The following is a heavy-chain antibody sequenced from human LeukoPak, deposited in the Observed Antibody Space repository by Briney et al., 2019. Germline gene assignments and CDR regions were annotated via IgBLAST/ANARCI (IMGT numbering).Heavy chain of an antibody. V-gene: IGHV1-46*01. CDR3: ARGGVLRFLEHLDY. D-gene: IGHD3-3*01. CDR2: INPSGGST. Sequence: ASVKVSCKASGDTFSSYYMHWVRQAPGQGLEWMGIINPSGGSTTYAQKFQGRVTMTRDTATSTVYMELSSLRSEDTAVYYCARGGVLRFLEHLDYWGQGTLVTVSS. CDR1: GDTFSSYY. J-gene: IGHJ4*02.